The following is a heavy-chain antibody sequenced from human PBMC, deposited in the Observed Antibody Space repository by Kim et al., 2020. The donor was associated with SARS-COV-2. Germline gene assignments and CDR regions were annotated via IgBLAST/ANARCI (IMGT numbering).Heavy chain of an antibody. CDR3: VRDLTYYGDAFDF. V-gene: IGHV3-74*01. CDR1: GFNFSNSW. J-gene: IGHJ4*02. Sequence: GGSLRLSCAASGFNFSNSWMHWVRQIPGKGLVWVARINTDGSDTAYADSVKDRFTISRDNAKNTLYLQMSSLRAEDTAIYYCVRDLTYYGDAFDFWGPGTLVTVSS. D-gene: IGHD3-22*01. CDR2: INTDGSDT.